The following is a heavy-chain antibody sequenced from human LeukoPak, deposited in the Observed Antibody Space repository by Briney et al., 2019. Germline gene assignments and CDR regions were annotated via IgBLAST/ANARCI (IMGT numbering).Heavy chain of an antibody. D-gene: IGHD1-26*01. CDR3: ARDQELYYFDY. V-gene: IGHV1-18*04. CDR1: GYTFTNYY. Sequence: ASVKVSCKASGYTFTNYYIHWVRQAPGQGLEWMGWISAYNGNTNYAQKLQGRVTMTTDTSTSTAYMELRSLRSDDTAVYYCARDQELYYFDYWGQGTLVTVSS. J-gene: IGHJ4*02. CDR2: ISAYNGNT.